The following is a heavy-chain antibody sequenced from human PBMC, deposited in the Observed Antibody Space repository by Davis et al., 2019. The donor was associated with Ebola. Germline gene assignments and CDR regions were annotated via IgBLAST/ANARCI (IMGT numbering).Heavy chain of an antibody. J-gene: IGHJ4*02. CDR1: GDSISNYH. D-gene: IGHD3-9*01. Sequence: SETLSLTCTVSGDSISNYHWSWIRQPPGMGLEWIGSLSSTRSTNYNPSLMSRVSMSVERSRNQFFLKLTSVTAADTAVYFCARHGEHYDIGTGYWKTVPYFDFWGQGTLVTVSS. CDR3: ARHGEHYDIGTGYWKTVPYFDF. V-gene: IGHV4-59*08. CDR2: LSSTRST.